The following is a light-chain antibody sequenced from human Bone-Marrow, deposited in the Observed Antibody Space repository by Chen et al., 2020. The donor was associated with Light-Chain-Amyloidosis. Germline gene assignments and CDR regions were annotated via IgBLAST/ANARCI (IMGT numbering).Light chain of an antibody. Sequence: SYELTHPPPVSVSPGQTARITCSGDDLPTKYAYWYQQKPGQAPVLVIHRDTERPSGISERVSGSSSGTTATLTISGVQAEDEADYHCQSADSSGTYEVIFGGGTKLTVL. J-gene: IGLJ2*01. CDR3: QSADSSGTYEVI. CDR2: RDT. CDR1: DLPTKY. V-gene: IGLV3-25*03.